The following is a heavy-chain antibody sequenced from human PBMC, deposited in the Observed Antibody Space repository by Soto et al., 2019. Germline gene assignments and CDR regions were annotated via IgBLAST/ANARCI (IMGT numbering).Heavy chain of an antibody. CDR1: GGSISSMSYY. V-gene: IGHV4-39*01. J-gene: IGHJ4*02. Sequence: SETLSLTCTVSGGSISSMSYYWGWIRQPPGKGLEWIGNIYYSGDTYYNPSLKSRVTISVDTSKNQFSLKLSSVTAADTAVYYCARLGVTDISNIDYWGQGTLVTVSS. CDR3: ARLGVTDISNIDY. CDR2: IYYSGDT.